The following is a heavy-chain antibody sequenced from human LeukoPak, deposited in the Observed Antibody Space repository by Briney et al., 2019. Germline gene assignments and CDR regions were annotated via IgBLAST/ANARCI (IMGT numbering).Heavy chain of an antibody. Sequence: PGGTLRLSSAVSALTFSDYCMSWVPHAPGKGLDCVPNIKRDGSEQYYVYSVKGRFTISRDNAKNSLFLEMNSLRVDDTGVYYCVYIAGTSRSVKFYFYYMDVWGKGITVTVSS. D-gene: IGHD1-1*01. CDR2: IKRDGSEQ. V-gene: IGHV3-7*01. CDR3: VYIAGTSRSVKFYFYYMDV. J-gene: IGHJ6*03. CDR1: ALTFSDYC.